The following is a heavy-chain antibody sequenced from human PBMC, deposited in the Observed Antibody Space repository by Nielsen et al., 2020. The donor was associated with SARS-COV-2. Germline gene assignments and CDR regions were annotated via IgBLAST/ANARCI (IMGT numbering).Heavy chain of an antibody. D-gene: IGHD3-9*01. CDR1: GFTFSSYS. CDR3: AREGVLRYFDWLLSPPDY. V-gene: IGHV3-21*01. Sequence: GESLKISCAASGFTFSSYSMNWVRQAPGKGLEWVSSISSSSSYIYYADSVKGRFTISRDNAKNTLYLQMNSLRAEDTAVYYCAREGVLRYFDWLLSPPDYWGQGTLVTVSS. J-gene: IGHJ4*02. CDR2: ISSSSSYI.